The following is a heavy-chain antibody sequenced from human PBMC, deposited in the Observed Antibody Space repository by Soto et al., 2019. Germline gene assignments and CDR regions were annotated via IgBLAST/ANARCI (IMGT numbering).Heavy chain of an antibody. CDR3: ASRKSYSDSSGYYFDY. CDR1: GGTFSSYA. Sequence: SVKVSCKASGGTFSSYAISWVRQAPGQGLEWMGGIIPIFGTANYAQKFQGRVTITADKSTSTAYMELSSLRSEDTAVYYCASRKSYSDSSGYYFDYRGKGTLVTVSS. D-gene: IGHD3-22*01. CDR2: IIPIFGTA. J-gene: IGHJ4*02. V-gene: IGHV1-69*06.